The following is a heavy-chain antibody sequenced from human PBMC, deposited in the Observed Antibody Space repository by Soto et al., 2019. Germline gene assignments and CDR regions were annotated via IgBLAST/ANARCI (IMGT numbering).Heavy chain of an antibody. Sequence: SETLSLTCTVSGGSISSYYWSWIRQPAGKGLEWIGRIYTSGGTNYNPSLKSRVTMSVDTSKNQFSLKLSSVTAADTAVYYCAREYCSGGSCYSGDYYGMDVWGQGTTVTVSS. J-gene: IGHJ6*02. CDR1: GGSISSYY. D-gene: IGHD2-15*01. CDR3: AREYCSGGSCYSGDYYGMDV. CDR2: IYTSGGT. V-gene: IGHV4-4*07.